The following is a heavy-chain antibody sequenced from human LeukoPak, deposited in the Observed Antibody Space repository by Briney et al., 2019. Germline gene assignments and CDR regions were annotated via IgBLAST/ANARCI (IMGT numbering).Heavy chain of an antibody. CDR3: TRDSGTYNWFDP. D-gene: IGHD1-26*01. V-gene: IGHV3-73*01. Sequence: GGSLRLSCAASGFTFSGSAIHWVRQSSGKGLEWVGQIDKKDKGYATATEYAASVKGRFTISRDDSINTAYLQMKSLKTEDTALYYCTRDSGTYNWFDPWGQGTLVTVSS. CDR2: IDKKDKGYAT. CDR1: GFTFSGSA. J-gene: IGHJ5*02.